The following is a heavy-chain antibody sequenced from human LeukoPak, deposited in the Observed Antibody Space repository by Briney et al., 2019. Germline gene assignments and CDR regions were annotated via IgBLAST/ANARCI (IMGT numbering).Heavy chain of an antibody. J-gene: IGHJ4*02. Sequence: SETLSLTCTVSGGTISSSSYYWGWIRQPPGKGLEWIGSIYYSGSTYYNPSLKSRVTISVDTSKNQFSLKLSSVTAADTAVYYCARKPEATVTFDYWGQGTLVTVSS. V-gene: IGHV4-39*01. CDR3: ARKPEATVTFDY. CDR1: GGTISSSSYY. D-gene: IGHD4-17*01. CDR2: IYYSGST.